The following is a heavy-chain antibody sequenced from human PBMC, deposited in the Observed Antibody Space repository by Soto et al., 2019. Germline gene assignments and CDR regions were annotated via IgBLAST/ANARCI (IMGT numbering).Heavy chain of an antibody. CDR1: GFTFSNYA. CDR3: AKNATSGWYDS. V-gene: IGHV3-23*01. J-gene: IGHJ5*01. Sequence: VQLWQSGGGLVQPGGSLRLSCVASGFTFSNYAMTWVRQAPGKGLEWVSGITYSDAYTYYAESVKGRFTISRDNSKNTMYLQMNSLRDEDTAVYYCAKNATSGWYDSWGQGTLVTVSS. D-gene: IGHD6-19*01. CDR2: ITYSDAYT.